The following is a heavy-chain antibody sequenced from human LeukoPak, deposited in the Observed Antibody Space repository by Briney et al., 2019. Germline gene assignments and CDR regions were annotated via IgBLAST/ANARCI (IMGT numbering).Heavy chain of an antibody. CDR1: GGSLSGYY. V-gene: IGHV4-34*01. CDR2: INHSGST. CDR3: AIVGSYGSGSYYKTDAFDI. J-gene: IGHJ3*02. Sequence: PSETLSLTCAVYGGSLSGYYWSWIRQPPGKGLEWIGEINHSGSTNYNPSLKSRVTTSVDTSKNQFSLKLSSVTAADTAVYYCAIVGSYGSGSYYKTDAFDIWGQATMVTVSS. D-gene: IGHD3-10*01.